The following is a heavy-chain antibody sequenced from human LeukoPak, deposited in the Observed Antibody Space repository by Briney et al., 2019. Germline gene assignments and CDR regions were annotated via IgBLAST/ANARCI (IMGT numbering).Heavy chain of an antibody. V-gene: IGHV3-48*03. CDR3: ARGCSRYSYGYLDY. J-gene: IGHJ4*02. D-gene: IGHD5-18*01. CDR1: GFTFSRYE. Sequence: GGSLRLSCAASGFTFSRYEINWVRQAPGRGREWVSYIRYGGSTIYYADSVKGRLTISRDHAKHSLYLQMDSLRAEDTAVYYCARGCSRYSYGYLDYWGQGTLVTVSS. CDR2: IRYGGSTI.